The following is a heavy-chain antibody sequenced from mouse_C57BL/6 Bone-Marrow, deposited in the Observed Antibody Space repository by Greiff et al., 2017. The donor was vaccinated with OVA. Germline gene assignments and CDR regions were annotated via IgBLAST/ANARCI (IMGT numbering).Heavy chain of an antibody. CDR2: ISSGGSYT. CDR1: GFTFSSYG. Sequence: DVMLVESGGDLVKPGGSLKLSCAASGFTFSSYGMSWVRQTPDKRLEWVATISSGGSYTYYPDSVKGRFTISRDNAKNTLYLQMSSLKSEDTAMYYCARRKDGYYSDYWGQGTTLTVSS. D-gene: IGHD2-3*01. CDR3: ARRKDGYYSDY. V-gene: IGHV5-6*02. J-gene: IGHJ2*01.